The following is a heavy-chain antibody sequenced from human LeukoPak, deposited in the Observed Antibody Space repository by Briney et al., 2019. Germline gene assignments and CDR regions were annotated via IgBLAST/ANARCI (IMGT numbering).Heavy chain of an antibody. CDR1: GFTFSSYG. D-gene: IGHD3-10*01. Sequence: GGSLRLSCAAPGFTFSSYGMHWVRQAPGKGLEWVAVISYDGSNKYYADSVKGRFTISRDNSKNTLYLQMNSLRAEDTAVYYCAKDEVLLWFGELDYWGQGTLVTVSS. CDR2: ISYDGSNK. V-gene: IGHV3-30*18. CDR3: AKDEVLLWFGELDY. J-gene: IGHJ4*02.